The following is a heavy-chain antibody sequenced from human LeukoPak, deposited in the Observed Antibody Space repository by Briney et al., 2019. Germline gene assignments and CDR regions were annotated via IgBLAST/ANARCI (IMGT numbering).Heavy chain of an antibody. D-gene: IGHD2-2*01. V-gene: IGHV3-7*01. J-gene: IGHJ4*02. CDR3: AWSDNAAHDC. CDR1: GFTFSSYL. CDR2: ITHDGSEK. Sequence: GGSLRLSYAASGFTFSSYLMNWGRQAPGKRLEWVANITHDGSEKNYLDSVKGRFTTSRDDAKNSLYLQMNSLRVEDTAVYYCAWSDNAAHDCWGQGTLVTVSS.